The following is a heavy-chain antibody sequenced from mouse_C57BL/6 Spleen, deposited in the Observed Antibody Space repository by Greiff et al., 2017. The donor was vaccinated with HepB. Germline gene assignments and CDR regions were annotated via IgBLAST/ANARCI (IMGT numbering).Heavy chain of an antibody. Sequence: VQLQQSGPELVKPGASVKISCKASGYSFTSYYIHWVKQRPGQGLEWIGWIYPGSGNTKYNEKFKGKATLTADTSSSTAYRQLSSLTSEDSAVYYCARNYYGSSYNYWGQGTTLTVSS. CDR2: IYPGSGNT. V-gene: IGHV1-66*01. J-gene: IGHJ2*01. CDR1: GYSFTSYY. D-gene: IGHD1-1*01. CDR3: ARNYYGSSYNY.